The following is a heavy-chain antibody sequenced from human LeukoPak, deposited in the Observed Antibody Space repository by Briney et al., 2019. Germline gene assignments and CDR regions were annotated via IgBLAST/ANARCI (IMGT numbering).Heavy chain of an antibody. CDR3: AKVGVGWVAFEY. V-gene: IGHV3-23*01. J-gene: IGHJ4*02. D-gene: IGHD3-16*01. Sequence: GSLSLSCAASGFTFSNFAMSWVRQAPGKGLQWVSAISDSGGGTFYADSVKGRFTISRDNSKNTLYLQMNSLRAEDTAVYYSAKVGVGWVAFEYWGQGTLVTVSS. CDR2: ISDSGGGT. CDR1: GFTFSNFA.